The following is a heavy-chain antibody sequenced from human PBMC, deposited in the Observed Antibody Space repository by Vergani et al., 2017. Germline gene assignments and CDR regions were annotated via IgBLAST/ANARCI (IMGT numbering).Heavy chain of an antibody. D-gene: IGHD3-10*01. Sequence: QVQLVESGGGLVKPGGSLRLSCAASGFTFSDYYMSWIRQAPGKGLEWVSYISSSGSTIYYADSVKGRFTISRDNAKNSLYLQMKSLRAEDTAVYYCARDVITMVRGVSHNDAFDIWGQGTMVTVSS. J-gene: IGHJ3*02. V-gene: IGHV3-11*01. CDR3: ARDVITMVRGVSHNDAFDI. CDR2: ISSSGSTI. CDR1: GFTFSDYY.